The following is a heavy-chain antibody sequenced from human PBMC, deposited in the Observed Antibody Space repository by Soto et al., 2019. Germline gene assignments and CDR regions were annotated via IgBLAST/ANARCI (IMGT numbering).Heavy chain of an antibody. CDR2: IFYNGGT. J-gene: IGHJ4*02. V-gene: IGHV4-59*08. D-gene: IGHD6-19*01. Sequence: QVHLQGSGPGLVKPSETLSLTCTVSGGSISPYSWSWIRQPPGKGLEWIGYIFYNGGTNYNPPLNRRVNKPVYTSKSQFSLTLTSMTAADATVYYCARYHSSGFYGDYWGKGTLVSVSS. CDR3: ARYHSSGFYGDY. CDR1: GGSISPYS.